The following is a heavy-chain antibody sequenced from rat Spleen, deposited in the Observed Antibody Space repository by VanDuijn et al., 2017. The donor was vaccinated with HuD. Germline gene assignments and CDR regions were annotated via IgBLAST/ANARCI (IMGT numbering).Heavy chain of an antibody. CDR1: GFTFSDYY. V-gene: IGHV5-29*01. J-gene: IGHJ2*01. CDR2: ISYDGSST. D-gene: IGHD1-1*01. Sequence: EVQLVESDGGLVQPGRSLKLSCAASGFTFSDYYMAWVRQAPTKGLEWVATISYDGSSTYYRDSVKGRFTISRDNAKSTLYLQMDSLRSEDTATYYCASFIGDYWGQGVMVTVSS. CDR3: ASFIGDY.